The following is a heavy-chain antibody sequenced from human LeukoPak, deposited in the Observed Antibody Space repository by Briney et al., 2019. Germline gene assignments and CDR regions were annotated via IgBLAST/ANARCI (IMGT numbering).Heavy chain of an antibody. Sequence: APVKVSCKTSGGTFSSYAFSWMRQAPGQGLEWVGRIIPIYNPVDYTQRFQGRVTITADESTNTVYLELSSLRYDDTAVYYCAREPLGCGGDCHFDYWGQGTLVTVSS. CDR2: IIPIYNPV. D-gene: IGHD2-21*02. J-gene: IGHJ4*02. V-gene: IGHV1-69*13. CDR1: GGTFSSYA. CDR3: AREPLGCGGDCHFDY.